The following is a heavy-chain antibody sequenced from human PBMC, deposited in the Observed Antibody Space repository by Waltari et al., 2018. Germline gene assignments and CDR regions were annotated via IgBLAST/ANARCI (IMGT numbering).Heavy chain of an antibody. D-gene: IGHD2-2*01. V-gene: IGHV4-4*07. J-gene: IGHJ3*02. Sequence: QVQLQESGPGLVKPSETLSLTCTVSGGSISSYYWSWIRQPAGKGLEWIGRIYTSGGTNYNPPLKSRLTMSVYTSKNPFSLKLSSVTAADTAVYYCARAVVPAAIVAGDAFDIWGQGTMVTVSS. CDR2: IYTSGGT. CDR3: ARAVVPAAIVAGDAFDI. CDR1: GGSISSYY.